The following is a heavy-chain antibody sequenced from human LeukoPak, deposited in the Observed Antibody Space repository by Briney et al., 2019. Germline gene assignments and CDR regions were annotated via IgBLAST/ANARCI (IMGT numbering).Heavy chain of an antibody. Sequence: SGGSLRLSCAASGFNFSSYWMHWVRQAPGKGLVRVSRINSDGSSTSYADSVKGRFTISRDNAKNTLYLQMNSLRAEDTAVYYCARPADYYDSSGYYSPFDYWGQGTLVTVSS. V-gene: IGHV3-74*01. D-gene: IGHD3-22*01. CDR2: INSDGSST. CDR1: GFNFSSYW. J-gene: IGHJ4*02. CDR3: ARPADYYDSSGYYSPFDY.